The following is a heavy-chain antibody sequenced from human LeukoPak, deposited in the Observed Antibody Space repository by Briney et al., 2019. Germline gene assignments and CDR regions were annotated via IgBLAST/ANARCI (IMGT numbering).Heavy chain of an antibody. Sequence: SETLSLTCTVSGGSISSSSYYWGWIRQPPGKGLEWIGSIYYSGSTYYNPSLKSRVTISVDTSKNQFSLKLSSVTAADTAVYYCARLTIFGNYYMDVWGKGTTVTVSS. J-gene: IGHJ6*03. V-gene: IGHV4-39*07. D-gene: IGHD3-3*01. CDR1: GGSISSSSYY. CDR3: ARLTIFGNYYMDV. CDR2: IYYSGST.